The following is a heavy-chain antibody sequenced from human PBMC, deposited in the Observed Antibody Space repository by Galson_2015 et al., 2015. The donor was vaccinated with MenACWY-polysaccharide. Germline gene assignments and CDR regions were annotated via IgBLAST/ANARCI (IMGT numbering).Heavy chain of an antibody. D-gene: IGHD5-18*01. CDR1: GYTFTNYD. V-gene: IGHV1-8*01. J-gene: IGHJ4*02. CDR3: ARVVRRKYSYSDY. Sequence: SVKVSCKASGYTFTNYDINWVRQATGQGLEWMGWMNPNSGNTGYAQKFQGRVTMTRDTSISTAYMELSSPRYEDTAVYYCARVVRRKYSYSDYWGQGTLVSVSS. CDR2: MNPNSGNT.